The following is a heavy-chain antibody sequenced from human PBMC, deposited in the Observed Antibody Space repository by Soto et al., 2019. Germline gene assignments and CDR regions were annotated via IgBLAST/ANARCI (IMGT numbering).Heavy chain of an antibody. J-gene: IGHJ6*02. V-gene: IGHV4-39*01. CDR1: GGSISSPNYY. Sequence: ASETLSLTCLVSGGSISSPNYYWAWIRQSPGKGLEWIGSLFYTGNTYYNPSLKSRVTISVDTSKNQFSLRQSSVTAADTAVYYCAKKGLECNYYGIDMWGHGTTVTVYS. CDR3: AKKGLECNYYGIDM. D-gene: IGHD3-3*01. CDR2: LFYTGNT.